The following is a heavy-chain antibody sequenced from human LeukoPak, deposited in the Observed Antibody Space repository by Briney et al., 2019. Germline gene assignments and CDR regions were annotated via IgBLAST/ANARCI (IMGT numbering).Heavy chain of an antibody. V-gene: IGHV1-8*01. D-gene: IGHD2-2*02. Sequence: ASLKVSCKASGYTFTSYDINWVRQATGQGLEGWGWMNTNSGKTGYAQKFQGRVTMTRNTPISTAYMELSSLGSEDTAVYYCARATRDCSSASCYNYWGQGTLVTVS. CDR3: ARATRDCSSASCYNY. CDR2: MNTNSGKT. J-gene: IGHJ4*02. CDR1: GYTFTSYD.